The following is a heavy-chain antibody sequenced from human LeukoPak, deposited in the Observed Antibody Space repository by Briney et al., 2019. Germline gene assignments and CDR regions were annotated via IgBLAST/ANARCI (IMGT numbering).Heavy chain of an antibody. CDR1: GFTFSNYR. CDR2: ISSSSSYI. V-gene: IGHV3-21*01. Sequence: GGSLRLSCAASGFTFSNYRMNWVRQAPGKGLEWVSSISSSSSYIYYADSVKGRFTISRDNAKNSLYLQMNSLRAEDTAVYYCVRDGGFCSGGSCYAEYYFDYWGQGTLVTVSS. CDR3: VRDGGFCSGGSCYAEYYFDY. D-gene: IGHD2-15*01. J-gene: IGHJ4*02.